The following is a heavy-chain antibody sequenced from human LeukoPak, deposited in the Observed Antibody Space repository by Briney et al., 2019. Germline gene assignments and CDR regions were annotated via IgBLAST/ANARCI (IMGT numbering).Heavy chain of an antibody. D-gene: IGHD2-2*01. CDR1: GFTFSNYW. CDR2: INSDGSST. CDR3: ARVVVPAAIYYYYYGMDV. V-gene: IGHV3-74*01. Sequence: GGSLRLSCAASGFTFSNYWMHWVRQAPGKGLVWVSRINSDGSSTSYADSVKGRFTISRDNAKNTLYLQMNSLRAEDTAVYYCARVVVPAAIYYYYYGMDVWGQGTTVTVSS. J-gene: IGHJ6*02.